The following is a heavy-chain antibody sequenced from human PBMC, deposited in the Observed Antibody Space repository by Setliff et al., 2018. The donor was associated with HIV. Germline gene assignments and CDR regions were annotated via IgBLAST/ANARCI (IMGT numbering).Heavy chain of an antibody. Sequence: PGGSLRLSCAASGFTFSSYAMHWVRQAPGKGLEWVAVISYDGSNKYYADSVKGRFTISRDNSKNTLYLQMNSLRAEDTAVYYCARDRPGGFYYMGVWGKGTTVTVSS. CDR1: GFTFSSYA. J-gene: IGHJ6*03. CDR2: ISYDGSNK. CDR3: ARDRPGGFYYMGV. V-gene: IGHV3-30*01.